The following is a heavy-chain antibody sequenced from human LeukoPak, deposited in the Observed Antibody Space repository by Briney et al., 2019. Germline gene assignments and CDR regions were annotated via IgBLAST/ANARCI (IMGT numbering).Heavy chain of an antibody. CDR1: GHTFTSYD. CDR3: ARARFYRYCTNGVCYPY. Sequence: GASVKVSCKASGHTFTSYDINWVRQATGQGLEWMGWMNPNSGNTGYAQKFQGRVTMTRNTSISTAYMELSSLRPEDTAVYYCARARFYRYCTNGVCYPYWGQETLVTFSS. CDR2: MNPNSGNT. D-gene: IGHD2-8*01. V-gene: IGHV1-8*01. J-gene: IGHJ4*02.